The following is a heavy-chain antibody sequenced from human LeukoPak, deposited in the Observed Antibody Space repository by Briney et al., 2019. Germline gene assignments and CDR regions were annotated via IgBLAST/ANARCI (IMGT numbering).Heavy chain of an antibody. CDR1: GFTFSSYA. CDR2: ISYDGSNK. D-gene: IGHD3-3*01. J-gene: IGHJ4*02. CDR3: ARDKPTYYDFWSGYYFDY. V-gene: IGHV3-30*04. Sequence: PGGSLRLSCAASGFTFSSYAMHWVRQAPGKGLEWVAVISYDGSNKYYADSVKGRFTISRDNSKNTLYLQMNSLRAEDTAVYYCARDKPTYYDFWSGYYFDYWGQGTLVTVSS.